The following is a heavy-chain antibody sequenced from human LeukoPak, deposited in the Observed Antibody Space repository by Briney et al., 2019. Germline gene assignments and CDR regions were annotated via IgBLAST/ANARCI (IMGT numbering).Heavy chain of an antibody. J-gene: IGHJ4*02. V-gene: IGHV4-30-4*01. CDR3: ARGTPSGYYFPGGDYFDY. CDR2: IYYSGST. D-gene: IGHD3-22*01. Sequence: SQTLSLTCTVSGGSISSGDYYWSWIRQPPGKGLEWIGYIYYSGSTYYNPSLKSRVTISVDTSKNQFSLKLSSVTAADTAVYYCARGTPSGYYFPGGDYFDYWGQGTLVTVSS. CDR1: GGSISSGDYY.